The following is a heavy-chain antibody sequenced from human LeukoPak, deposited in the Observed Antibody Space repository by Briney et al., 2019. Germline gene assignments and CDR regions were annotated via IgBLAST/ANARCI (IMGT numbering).Heavy chain of an antibody. J-gene: IGHJ4*02. Sequence: SETLSLTCTVSGGSIRSFYWSWIRQPPGKGLEWLGYFYHGGTPHYNPSLQSRLTISVDTSKNQCSLKLTSVTVADTAVYYCARVRGQLWPPDYWGQGALVTVSS. D-gene: IGHD1-1*01. CDR2: FYHGGTP. CDR1: GGSIRSFY. V-gene: IGHV4-59*01. CDR3: ARVRGQLWPPDY.